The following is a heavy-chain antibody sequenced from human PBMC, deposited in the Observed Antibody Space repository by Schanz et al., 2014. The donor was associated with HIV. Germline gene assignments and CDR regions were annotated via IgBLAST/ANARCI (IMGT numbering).Heavy chain of an antibody. J-gene: IGHJ3*02. Sequence: QVPLVQSGAEVKKPGSSVKVSCKASGGTFSNYAINWVRQAPGQGLEWMGGIIPIFGTSNYAQKFQGRVTMTRNTSISTAYMELSSLRSEDTAVYYCARGLGDSSSSEPFDIWGQGTKVTVSS. D-gene: IGHD6-6*01. V-gene: IGHV1-69*06. CDR3: ARGLGDSSSSEPFDI. CDR1: GGTFSNYA. CDR2: IIPIFGTS.